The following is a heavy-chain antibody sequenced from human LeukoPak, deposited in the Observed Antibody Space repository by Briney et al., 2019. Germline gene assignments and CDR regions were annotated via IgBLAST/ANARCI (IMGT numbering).Heavy chain of an antibody. CDR3: ARSSSSWYFF. D-gene: IGHD6-13*01. Sequence: SETLSLTCTVSGGSFSSGSYYWSWIRQPPGTGLEWIGFIYYSGSTNYNPSLKSRVTISVDTSKNQFSLKLSSVTAADTAVYYCARSSSSWYFFWGLGTQVTVSS. J-gene: IGHJ4*02. CDR2: IYYSGST. V-gene: IGHV4-61*01. CDR1: GGSFSSGSYY.